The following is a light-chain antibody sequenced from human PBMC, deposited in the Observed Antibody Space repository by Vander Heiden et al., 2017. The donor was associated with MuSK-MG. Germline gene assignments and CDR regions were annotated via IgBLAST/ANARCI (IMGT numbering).Light chain of an antibody. CDR2: VTS. CDR1: QSVSSY. V-gene: IGKV3-11*01. J-gene: IGKJ1*01. CDR3: QRRDAWPWT. Sequence: EVVLTQSPATLSLSPGERATLSCRASQSVSSYLAWYQQKPGQAPRLLIYVTSNRATGIPARFSGSGSGTDFTLTISSLEPEDFAVYYCQRRDAWPWTCGQGTKVEI.